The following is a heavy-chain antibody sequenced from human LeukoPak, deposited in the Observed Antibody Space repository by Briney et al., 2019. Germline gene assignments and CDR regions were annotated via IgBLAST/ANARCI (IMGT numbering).Heavy chain of an antibody. V-gene: IGHV3-30*18. CDR2: MAFDGSLK. D-gene: IGHD2-2*01. J-gene: IGHJ4*02. Sequence: GGSLRLSCAASGFTFSNFGMHWVRQAPGKGLEGVAVMAFDGSLKYYADSVQGGFTISRDNSKNTLYLQMNSLRAEDTAVYHSAKEGTARISTWYDYWGQGTLVTVSS. CDR1: GFTFSNFG. CDR3: AKEGTARISTWYDY.